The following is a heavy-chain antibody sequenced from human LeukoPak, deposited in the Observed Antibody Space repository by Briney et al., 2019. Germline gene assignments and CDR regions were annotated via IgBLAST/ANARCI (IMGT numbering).Heavy chain of an antibody. J-gene: IGHJ5*02. CDR3: ARQILYYGSGSSPDWFDP. Sequence: PSETLSLTCTVSGGSISSSSYYWAGIPHPPGKGRGWFGSTYYSGSTYYNPSLKSRVTISVDTSKNQFSLKLSSVTAADTAVYYCARQILYYGSGSSPDWFDPWGQGTLVTVSS. D-gene: IGHD3-10*01. V-gene: IGHV4-39*01. CDR1: GGSISSSSYY. CDR2: TYYSGST.